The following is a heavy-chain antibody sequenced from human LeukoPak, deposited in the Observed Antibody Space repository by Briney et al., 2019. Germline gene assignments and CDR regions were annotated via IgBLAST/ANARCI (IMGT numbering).Heavy chain of an antibody. CDR2: IYYSGST. CDR1: GGSIRSSYYY. J-gene: IGHJ4*02. CDR3: ARLGDSSGYYSDY. D-gene: IGHD3-22*01. Sequence: SETLSLTCTVSGGSIRSSYYYWGWIRQPPGKGLEWIGYIYYSGSTNYNPSLKSRVTISVDTSKNQFSLKLSSVTAADTAVYYCARLGDSSGYYSDYWGQGTLVTVSS. V-gene: IGHV4-61*05.